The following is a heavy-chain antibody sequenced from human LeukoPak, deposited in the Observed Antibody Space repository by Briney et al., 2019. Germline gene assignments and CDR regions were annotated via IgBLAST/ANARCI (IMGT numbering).Heavy chain of an antibody. V-gene: IGHV1-24*01. Sequence: ASVKVSCKVSGYTLTELSMHWVRQAPGKGLEWMGGFDPEDGETIFAQKFQGRVTITRDTSASTAYMELSSLRSEDTAVYYCASSSRTGPYWFDPWGQGTLVTVSS. CDR2: FDPEDGET. D-gene: IGHD6-13*01. CDR3: ASSSRTGPYWFDP. J-gene: IGHJ5*02. CDR1: GYTLTELS.